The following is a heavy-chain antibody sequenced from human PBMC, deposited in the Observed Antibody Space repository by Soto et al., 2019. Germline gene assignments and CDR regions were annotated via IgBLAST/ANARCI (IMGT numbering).Heavy chain of an antibody. CDR3: ARIFAAAIIPSFDP. Sequence: SVKVSCKTSGGTFNRHSITWVRQAPGQGLEWMGAVIPIFGTANYAQKFQGRVTITADISTSTAYMELTSLRSDDTAVYYCARIFAAAIIPSFDPWGQGTLVTVSS. CDR1: GGTFNRHS. J-gene: IGHJ5*02. D-gene: IGHD6-13*01. V-gene: IGHV1-69*06. CDR2: VIPIFGTA.